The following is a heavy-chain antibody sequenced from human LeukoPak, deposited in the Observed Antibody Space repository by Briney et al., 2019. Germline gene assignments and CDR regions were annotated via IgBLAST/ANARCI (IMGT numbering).Heavy chain of an antibody. CDR2: ITSGGINT. CDR1: GLTLDEYT. J-gene: IGHJ4*02. Sequence: GGSVRLSCAVSGLTLDEYTLHWVRQAPGKGLEWVSLITSGGINTYYADSVKGRFTISRDNSKNSLYLQLNSLRPDDTALYYCVAIPVTGMYFFDYWGQGTLVTVSS. V-gene: IGHV3-43*01. CDR3: VAIPVTGMYFFDY. D-gene: IGHD6-19*01.